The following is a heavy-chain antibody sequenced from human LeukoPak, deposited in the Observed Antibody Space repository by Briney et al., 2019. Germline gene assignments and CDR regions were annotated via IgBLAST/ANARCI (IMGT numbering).Heavy chain of an antibody. CDR1: GFTFSSYA. D-gene: IGHD5-18*01. CDR2: ISGSGDST. J-gene: IGHJ4*02. Sequence: GGSLRLSCAASGFTFSSYAISWVRQAPGKGLEWVSAISGSGDSTFYADSVKGRFTISRDNSKNTLYLQMNSLRAEDTAVYYCASAGYSFGAFFDWGQGTLVTVSS. CDR3: ASAGYSFGAFFD. V-gene: IGHV3-23*01.